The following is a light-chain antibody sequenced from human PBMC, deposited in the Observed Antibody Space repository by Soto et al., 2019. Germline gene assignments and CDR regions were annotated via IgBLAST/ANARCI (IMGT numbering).Light chain of an antibody. CDR2: GAS. V-gene: IGKV3-20*01. CDR3: QQYGSSPLT. J-gene: IGKJ4*01. CDR1: QSVSSSY. Sequence: EIALTQSPGTLSLSPGERATLSCRASQSVSSSYLAWYQQKPGQAPRLLIYGASTRATGIPDRFSGSGSGTEFTFTISRLESEDFAVYFCQQYGSSPLTFGGGTKVEI.